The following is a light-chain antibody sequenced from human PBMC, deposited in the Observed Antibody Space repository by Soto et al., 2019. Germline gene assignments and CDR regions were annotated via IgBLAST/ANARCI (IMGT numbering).Light chain of an antibody. Sequence: LTQPASVSGSPGQSITISCTGTSSDVGAYDYVSWYQQHPDKASKLMIYEVSYRPSGVSNRFSGSKSVNTATLTISGLQAEDEADYYCSSYTTSSTRVFGTGTKVTVL. CDR3: SSYTTSSTRV. CDR2: EVS. J-gene: IGLJ1*01. V-gene: IGLV2-14*03. CDR1: SSDVGAYDY.